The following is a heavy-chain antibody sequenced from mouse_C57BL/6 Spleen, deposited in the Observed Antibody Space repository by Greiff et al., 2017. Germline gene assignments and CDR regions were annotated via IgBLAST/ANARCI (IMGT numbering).Heavy chain of an antibody. J-gene: IGHJ3*01. CDR2: IYPGDGDT. V-gene: IGHV1-82*01. D-gene: IGHD2-1*01. CDR3: ASLLLD. Sequence: QVQLQQSGPELVKPGASVKISCKASGYAFSSSWMNWVKQRPGKGLEWIGRIYPGDGDTTYNGKFKGKATLTADKPSSTAYMQLSILTSEDAAVYFGASLLLDWGQGTLVTVSA. CDR1: GYAFSSSW.